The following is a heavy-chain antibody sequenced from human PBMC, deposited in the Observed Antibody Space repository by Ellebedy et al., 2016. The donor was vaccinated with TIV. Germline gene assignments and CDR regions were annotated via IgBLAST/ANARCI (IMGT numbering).Heavy chain of an antibody. V-gene: IGHV1-24*01. D-gene: IGHD4-23*01. J-gene: IGHJ5*02. CDR1: GYTLTELS. Sequence: AASVKVSCKVSGYTLTELSMHWVRQAPGKGLEWMGGFDPEDGETIYAQKFQGRVTMTEDTSTDTAYMELSSLRSEDTAVYYCATDLTQGGVGWFDPWGQGTLVTVSS. CDR2: FDPEDGET. CDR3: ATDLTQGGVGWFDP.